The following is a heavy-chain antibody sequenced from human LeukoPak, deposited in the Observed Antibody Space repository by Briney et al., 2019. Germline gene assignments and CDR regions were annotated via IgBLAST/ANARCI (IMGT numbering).Heavy chain of an antibody. D-gene: IGHD1-26*01. V-gene: IGHV3-33*01. CDR2: IWYDGSNK. Sequence: GGSLRLSCAASGFTFSSYGMHWVRQAPGKGLEWVAVIWYDGSNKYYADSVKGRFTISRDNSKNTLYLQMNSLRAEDTAVYYCASERIVVSSSTLDYWGQGTLVTVSS. J-gene: IGHJ4*02. CDR1: GFTFSSYG. CDR3: ASERIVVSSSTLDY.